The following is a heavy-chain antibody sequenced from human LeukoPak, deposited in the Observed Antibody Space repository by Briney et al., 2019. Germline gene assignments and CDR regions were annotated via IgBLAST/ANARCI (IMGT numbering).Heavy chain of an antibody. CDR2: IYYSGST. D-gene: IGHD3-3*01. V-gene: IGHV4-31*03. CDR1: GGSISSGGYY. Sequence: SETLSLTCTVSGGSISSGGYYWSWIRQHPGKGLEWIGYIYYSGSTYYNPSLKSRVTISVDTSKNQFSLKLSSVTAADTAVYYCARGALRFLDYWGQGTLVTVSS. CDR3: ARGALRFLDY. J-gene: IGHJ4*02.